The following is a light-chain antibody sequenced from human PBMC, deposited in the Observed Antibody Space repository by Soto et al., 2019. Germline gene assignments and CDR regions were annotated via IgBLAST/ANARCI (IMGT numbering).Light chain of an antibody. CDR2: EAS. V-gene: IGKV1-27*01. J-gene: IGKJ1*01. Sequence: DIQMTQSPSSLSASVGDRVTITCRASQGIRHYLAWYQQQPGKVPKLLIYEASNLQSGVPSRFRGGGSGPEFTLTISSLQPADVATYYCQNFDSAPQTFGQGTKVEIK. CDR1: QGIRHY. CDR3: QNFDSAPQT.